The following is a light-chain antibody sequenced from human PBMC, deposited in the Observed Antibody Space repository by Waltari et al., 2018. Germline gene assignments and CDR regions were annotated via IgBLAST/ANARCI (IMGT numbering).Light chain of an antibody. CDR1: SSDVGYYNY. Sequence: QSALTQPSSVSGSPGQSVTIACTGTSSDVGYYNYVSWYQQHPGKAPKLMIYDVTERPAGVPDRFSGSKSGNTASLTISGLQAEDEADYYCCSYAGNYLRVFGGGTKLTVL. V-gene: IGLV2-11*01. CDR3: CSYAGNYLRV. J-gene: IGLJ2*01. CDR2: DVT.